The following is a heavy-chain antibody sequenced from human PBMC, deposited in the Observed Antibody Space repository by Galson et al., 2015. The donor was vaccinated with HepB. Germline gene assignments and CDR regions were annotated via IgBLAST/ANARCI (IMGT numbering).Heavy chain of an antibody. CDR2: IIPIFGTA. CDR3: ARDPKPGSTVTSNAFDI. J-gene: IGHJ3*02. D-gene: IGHD4-17*01. V-gene: IGHV1-69*13. CDR1: GGTFSSYA. Sequence: SVKVSCKASGGTFSSYAISWVRQAPGQGLEWMGGIIPIFGTANYAQKFQGRVTITADESTSTAYMELSSLRSEDTAVYYCARDPKPGSTVTSNAFDIWGQGTMVTVSS.